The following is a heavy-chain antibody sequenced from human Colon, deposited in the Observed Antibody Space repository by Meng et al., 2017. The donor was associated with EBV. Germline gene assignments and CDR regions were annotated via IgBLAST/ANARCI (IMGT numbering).Heavy chain of an antibody. CDR2: IWFDGSNK. Sequence: QVQLVESGGGVVQPGRYLRLSCEASGLTFSSYGMHWVRQAPGKGLEWVAVIWFDGSNKYYADSVKGRFTISRDNSKSTLYLQMNSLRAEDTAVYYCARDGDGRYNWYFDLWGRGTLVTVSS. V-gene: IGHV3-33*01. J-gene: IGHJ2*01. CDR3: ARDGDGRYNWYFDL. D-gene: IGHD5-12*01. CDR1: GLTFSSYG.